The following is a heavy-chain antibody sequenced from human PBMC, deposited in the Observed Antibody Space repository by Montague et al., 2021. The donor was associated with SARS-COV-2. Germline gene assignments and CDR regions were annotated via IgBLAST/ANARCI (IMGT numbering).Heavy chain of an antibody. V-gene: IGHV3-48*02. CDR3: ARVVGPTSYYYYGMDV. CDR1: GFTFSSYN. Sequence: SLRLSCAASGFTFSSYNMNWVRQAPGKGLEWVSYISSSSSTIYYADSVKGRFTISRDNAKDSLYLQMNSLRDEDTAVFYCARVVGPTSYYYYGMDVWGQGPRSPSP. CDR2: ISSSSSTI. D-gene: IGHD1-26*01. J-gene: IGHJ6*02.